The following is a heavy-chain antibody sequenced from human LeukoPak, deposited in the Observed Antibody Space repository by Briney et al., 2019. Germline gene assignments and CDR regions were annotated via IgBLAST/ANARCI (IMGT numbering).Heavy chain of an antibody. Sequence: ASVKVSCXASGYTFTGYYMHWVRQAPGQGLEWMGWINPNSGGTNYAQKFQGRVTMTRDTSISTAYMELSRLRSDDTAVYYCARQYSSSWYDNAFDIWGQGTMVTVSS. CDR2: INPNSGGT. V-gene: IGHV1-2*02. CDR3: ARQYSSSWYDNAFDI. CDR1: GYTFTGYY. D-gene: IGHD6-13*01. J-gene: IGHJ3*02.